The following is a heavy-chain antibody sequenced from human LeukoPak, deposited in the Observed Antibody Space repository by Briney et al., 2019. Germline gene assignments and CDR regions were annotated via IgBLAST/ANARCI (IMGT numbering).Heavy chain of an antibody. CDR2: IKQDGGER. V-gene: IGHV3-7*01. J-gene: IGHJ4*02. D-gene: IGHD6-19*01. CDR1: GFTFSSYY. Sequence: GGSLRLSCAASGFTFSSYYMSWVRQAPGKGLEWVANIKQDGGERNYVDSVKGRFTISRDNAKNSLYLQMNSLRADDTAVYYCARQTGRVAVLDWGQGTLVTVSS. CDR3: ARQTGRVAVLD.